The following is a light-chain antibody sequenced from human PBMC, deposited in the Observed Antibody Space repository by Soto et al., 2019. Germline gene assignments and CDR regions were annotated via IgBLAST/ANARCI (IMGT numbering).Light chain of an antibody. J-gene: IGLJ1*01. CDR3: SSYTSSSTYV. Sequence: SVLTQPASVSKSPGQSITISCTGTSSDVGGYKYVSWYQQHPGKAPKLMIYDVSNRPSGVSNRFSGSKSGNTASLTISGLQAEDEADYYCSSYTSSSTYVFGTGTKVTVL. V-gene: IGLV2-14*01. CDR2: DVS. CDR1: SSDVGGYKY.